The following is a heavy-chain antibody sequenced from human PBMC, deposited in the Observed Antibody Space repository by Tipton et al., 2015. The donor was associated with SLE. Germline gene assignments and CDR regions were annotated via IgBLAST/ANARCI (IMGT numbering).Heavy chain of an antibody. V-gene: IGHV4-59*04. J-gene: IGHJ4*02. CDR3: ARDPYDSWSDYQATFDY. CDR2: ISYSGST. Sequence: TLSLTCTVSGVSISDHYWTWIRQHPRKGLEWIGHISYSGSTYYNPSLKSRVTISVDTSKNQFSLKLSSVTAADTAVYYCARDPYDSWSDYQATFDYWGQGTLVTVSP. CDR1: GVSISDHY. D-gene: IGHD3-3*01.